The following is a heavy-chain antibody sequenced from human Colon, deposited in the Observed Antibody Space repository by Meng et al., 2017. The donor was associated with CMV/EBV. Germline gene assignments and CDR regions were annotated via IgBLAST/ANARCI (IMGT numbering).Heavy chain of an antibody. CDR2: IFYGGST. J-gene: IGHJ4*02. V-gene: IGHV4-61*01. Sequence: GSLRLSCTVSGGSVTSGTYYWSWIRQPPGKGLEWIGFIFYGGSTNYNPSLRSRVTISIDLSKNQFSLKLKNLTAADTAVYYCARDNPILAPGWGQGTLVTVSS. CDR1: GGSVTSGTYY. D-gene: IGHD2-15*01. CDR3: ARDNPILAPG.